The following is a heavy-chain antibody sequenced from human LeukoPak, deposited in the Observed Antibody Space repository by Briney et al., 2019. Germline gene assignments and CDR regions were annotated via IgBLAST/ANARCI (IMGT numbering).Heavy chain of an antibody. V-gene: IGHV3-15*01. Sequence: GGSLRLSCAAPGFTFSNAWMSWVRQAPGKGLEWVGRIKSKTDGGTTAYAATVKGRFTISREDSKNTLYLQMNSLKTEDTAVYYCTTDWHSSGYYWGQGTLVTVSS. CDR2: IKSKTDGGTT. CDR3: TTDWHSSGYY. D-gene: IGHD3-22*01. CDR1: GFTFSNAW. J-gene: IGHJ4*02.